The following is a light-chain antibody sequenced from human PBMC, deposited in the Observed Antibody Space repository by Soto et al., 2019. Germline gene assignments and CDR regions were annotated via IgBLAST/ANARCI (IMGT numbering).Light chain of an antibody. CDR1: SSDVGGYNY. CDR3: SSHTSSSTPYV. Sequence: QSALTQPASVSGSPGQSITISCTGTSSDVGGYNYVSWYQQNPGKAPKLMIYEVSNRPSGVSNRFSGSKSGNTASLTISGLQAEDEADYYCSSHTSSSTPYVFGTGTKLTVL. J-gene: IGLJ1*01. V-gene: IGLV2-14*01. CDR2: EVS.